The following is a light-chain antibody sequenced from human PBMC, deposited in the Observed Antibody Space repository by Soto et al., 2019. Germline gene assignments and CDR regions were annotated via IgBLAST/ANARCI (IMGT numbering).Light chain of an antibody. CDR2: GAS. J-gene: IGKJ2*01. V-gene: IGKV3-20*01. CDR3: QQYSSSPRT. Sequence: EIVLTQSPGTLSLSPGERATLSCRASQSVSSTYLAWYQQKPGQAPRLLIYGASSRATAIPDRFSGRGSGTDFTLTISRLEPEDFAVYYCQQYSSSPRTFGQGTKLEI. CDR1: QSVSSTY.